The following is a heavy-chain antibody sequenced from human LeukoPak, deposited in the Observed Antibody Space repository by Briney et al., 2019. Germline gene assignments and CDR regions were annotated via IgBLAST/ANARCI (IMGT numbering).Heavy chain of an antibody. D-gene: IGHD5-24*01. CDR3: ARHRDPGDAFDI. CDR1: GYSISSGYY. V-gene: IGHV4-38-2*01. J-gene: IGHJ3*02. Sequence: SETLSLTCAVSGYSISSGYYWGWIRQPPGKGLEWIGSIYHSGSTYYNPSLKSRVTISVDTSKNQFSLKLSSVTAADTAVYYCARHRDPGDAFDIWGQGTMVTVSS. CDR2: IYHSGST.